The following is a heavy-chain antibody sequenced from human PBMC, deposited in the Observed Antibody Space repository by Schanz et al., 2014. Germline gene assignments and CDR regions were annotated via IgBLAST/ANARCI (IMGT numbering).Heavy chain of an antibody. J-gene: IGHJ4*02. D-gene: IGHD3-10*01. CDR1: GFTFSSYS. V-gene: IGHV3-48*04. CDR2: ISGSSRTI. CDR3: ARIGGSVFDY. Sequence: EVQLAESGGGLVQPGGSLRLSCTASGFTFSSYSMNWVHQAPGKGLEWVSYISGSSRTIYYADSMKGRFTISRDNSKNSLYLQMNSLRAEDTAVYYCARIGGSVFDYWAQGTLVTVSS.